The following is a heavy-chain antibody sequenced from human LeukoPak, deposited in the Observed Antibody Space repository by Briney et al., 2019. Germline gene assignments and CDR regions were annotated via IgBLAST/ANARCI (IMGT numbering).Heavy chain of an antibody. V-gene: IGHV4-59*07. D-gene: IGHD6-13*01. J-gene: IGHJ4*02. CDR1: GDSISSYY. Sequence: ADTLSLTCTVSGDSISSYYGSWLRQPPGKGLEGLGYIYYSGSTNYNPSLKSRVTISVDTSKNQFSLKLSSVTAADTAVYYCASLYSSSWHRGGDYWGQGTLVTVSS. CDR3: ASLYSSSWHRGGDY. CDR2: IYYSGST.